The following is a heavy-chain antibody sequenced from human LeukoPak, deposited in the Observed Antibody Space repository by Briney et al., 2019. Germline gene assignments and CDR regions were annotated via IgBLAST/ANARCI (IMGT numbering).Heavy chain of an antibody. CDR2: IWYDGSKN. J-gene: IGHJ4*02. V-gene: IGHV3-33*08. Sequence: PGGSLRLSCAASGFTFSSYSMNWVRQAPGKGLEWVANIWYDGSKNYYAGSVKGRFTISRDNFNNMLYLQMNSLRAEDTALYYCARAPYTTGRSFYFDSWGQGTLVTVSS. D-gene: IGHD2-2*02. CDR3: ARAPYTTGRSFYFDS. CDR1: GFTFSSYS.